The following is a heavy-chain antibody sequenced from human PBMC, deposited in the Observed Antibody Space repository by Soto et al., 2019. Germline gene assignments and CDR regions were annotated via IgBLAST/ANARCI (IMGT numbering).Heavy chain of an antibody. V-gene: IGHV4-59*08. CDR1: GCSLSSYY. J-gene: IGHJ5*02. CDR2: IYYSGST. CDR3: ARSTRSWFDP. Sequence: PSETLSLTCTVSGCSLSSYYLSWIRQPPGKGLEWIGYIYYSGSTNFNPSLKSRVSMSVDTSKNQLSLKLSSVTAADTAVYYCARSTRSWFDPWGQGSRVTVSS.